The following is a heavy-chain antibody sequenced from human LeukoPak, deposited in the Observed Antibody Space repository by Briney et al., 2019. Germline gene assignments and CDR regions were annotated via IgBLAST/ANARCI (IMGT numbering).Heavy chain of an antibody. V-gene: IGHV3-48*01. CDR1: EFTFSSYS. Sequence: GGSLRLSCAASEFTFSSYSMNWVRQAPGKGLEWVSYITNSGNSKSYADSVKGRFTISRDNTKNSLYLQMDSLRAEDTAVYYCVRYCNGGSCYRAAFDVWGPGTMVTVSS. D-gene: IGHD2-15*01. CDR3: VRYCNGGSCYRAAFDV. J-gene: IGHJ3*01. CDR2: ITNSGNSK.